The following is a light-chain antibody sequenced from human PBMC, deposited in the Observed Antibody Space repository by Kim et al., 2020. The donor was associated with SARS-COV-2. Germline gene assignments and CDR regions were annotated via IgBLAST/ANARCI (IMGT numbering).Light chain of an antibody. Sequence: VKLTCTRGRGHGSYAIAWHQQQPEKGPRYLMNLNSDGSHSKGDGIPDRFSGSSSGAERYLTISSLQSEDEADYYCQTWGTGIHWVFGGGTQLTVL. V-gene: IGLV4-69*01. CDR1: RGHGSYA. J-gene: IGLJ3*02. CDR2: LNSDGSH. CDR3: QTWGTGIHWV.